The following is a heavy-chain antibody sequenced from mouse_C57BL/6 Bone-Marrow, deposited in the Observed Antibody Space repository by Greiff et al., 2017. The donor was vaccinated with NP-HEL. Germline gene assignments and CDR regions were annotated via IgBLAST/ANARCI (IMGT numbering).Heavy chain of an antibody. CDR3: ARSYDYWFAY. J-gene: IGHJ3*01. CDR1: GFTFSDYY. CDR2: ISNGGGST. V-gene: IGHV5-12*01. D-gene: IGHD2-4*01. Sequence: EVKLVESGGGLVQPGGSLKLSCAASGFTFSDYYMYWVRQTPEKRLEWVAYISNGGGSTYYPDTVKGRFTISRDNAKNTLYLQMSRLKSEDTAMYYCARSYDYWFAYWGQGTLVTVSA.